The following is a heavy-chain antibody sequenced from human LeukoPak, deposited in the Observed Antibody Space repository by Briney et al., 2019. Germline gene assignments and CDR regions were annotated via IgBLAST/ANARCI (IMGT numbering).Heavy chain of an antibody. CDR1: GFTFSRYW. V-gene: IGHV3-74*01. D-gene: IGHD2/OR15-2a*01. CDR2: INRDGGII. CDR3: AKYVSAKGPPYALGV. Sequence: GGSLRLSCAASGFTFSRYWMHWVRQAPGKGLVWVSRINRDGGIINYADSVRGRFTISRDNSKNTLYLQMNSLRAEDTAVYYCAKYVSAKGPPYALGVWGQGTTVTVSS. J-gene: IGHJ6*02.